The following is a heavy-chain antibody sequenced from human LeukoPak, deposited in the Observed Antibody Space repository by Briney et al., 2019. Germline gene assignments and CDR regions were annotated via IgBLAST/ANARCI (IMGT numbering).Heavy chain of an antibody. V-gene: IGHV3-7*05. Sequence: GGSLRLSCTASTLTLNNYWMSWVRQAPGKGPEWVANIKQDGSEKYRVDSVKGRFTISRDNAKTSLYLQMNSLRAEDTAVYYCASRAGYTGSWSAFDYWGQGTLVTVSS. D-gene: IGHD6-13*01. CDR1: TLTLNNYW. CDR3: ASRAGYTGSWSAFDY. CDR2: IKQDGSEK. J-gene: IGHJ4*02.